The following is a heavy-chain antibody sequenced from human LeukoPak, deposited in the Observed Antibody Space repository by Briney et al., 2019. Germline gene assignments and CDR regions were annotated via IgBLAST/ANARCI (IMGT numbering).Heavy chain of an antibody. V-gene: IGHV3-15*05. D-gene: IGHD1-26*01. J-gene: IGHJ5*02. CDR1: GFTFSNAW. CDR3: VTVGMTSIWSYLRFDP. CDR2: IKSQTDGGTT. Sequence: PGGSLRLSCAASGFTFSNAWMSWVRQAPGKGLEWVGRIKSQTDGGTTDYAAPVKGRFTISRDNSKNTLYLQMSSLRAEDTAVYYCVTVGMTSIWSYLRFDPRGQGTLVSVSS.